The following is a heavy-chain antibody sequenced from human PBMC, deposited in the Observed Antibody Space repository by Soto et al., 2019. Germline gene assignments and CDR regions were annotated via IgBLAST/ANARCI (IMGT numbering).Heavy chain of an antibody. V-gene: IGHV3-7*03. Sequence: LRLSCAASGFTFGSYWMSWVRQAPGKGLEWVANIKQDGSEKYYVDSVKGRFAISRDNAKNSLYLQMNSLRAEDTAVYYCARGRYYSDYWGQGTLVNVSS. CDR3: ARGRYYSDY. J-gene: IGHJ4*02. CDR2: IKQDGSEK. CDR1: GFTFGSYW.